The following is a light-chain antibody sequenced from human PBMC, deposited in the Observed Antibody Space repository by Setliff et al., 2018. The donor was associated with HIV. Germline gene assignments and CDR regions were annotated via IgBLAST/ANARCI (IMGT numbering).Light chain of an antibody. V-gene: IGLV2-14*03. CDR1: GSDVGTSKY. CDR3: SIHRSRGYV. CDR2: DVT. Sequence: ALTQPASVSGSPGQSITISCTGTGSDVGTSKYVSWYQQHPGKDHKLIIYDVTTRPSGVSNRFSGSKSGNTASLTISGLQAEDEADYYCSIHRSRGYVFGTGTKVTVL. J-gene: IGLJ1*01.